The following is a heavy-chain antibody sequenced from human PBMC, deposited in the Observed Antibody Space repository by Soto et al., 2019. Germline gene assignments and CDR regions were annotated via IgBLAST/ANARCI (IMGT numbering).Heavy chain of an antibody. D-gene: IGHD3-3*01. V-gene: IGHV1-46*01. Sequence: GASVKVSCKASGYTFTNYYMHWVRQAPGQGLEWVGIINPSGGSTKYAQKFQGRVTMIRDTSTNTVYMELSSLRSEGTAVYYCARDLRPSITVFGVETTAAFDLWGQGTMVTVSS. CDR2: INPSGGST. CDR3: ARDLRPSITVFGVETTAAFDL. J-gene: IGHJ3*01. CDR1: GYTFTNYY.